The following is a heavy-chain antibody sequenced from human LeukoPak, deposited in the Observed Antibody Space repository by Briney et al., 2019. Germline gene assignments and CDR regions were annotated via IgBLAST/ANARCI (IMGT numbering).Heavy chain of an antibody. V-gene: IGHV3-21*01. Sequence: GGSLRLSCAASGFTFSSYSMSWVRQAPGKGLEWVSSISSSSSYIYYADSVKGRFTISRDNAKNTLYLQMNSLRAEDTAVYYCARNSPSSGWDYSDYWGQGTLVTVSS. CDR2: ISSSSSYI. CDR1: GFTFSSYS. J-gene: IGHJ4*02. CDR3: ARNSPSSGWDYSDY. D-gene: IGHD6-19*01.